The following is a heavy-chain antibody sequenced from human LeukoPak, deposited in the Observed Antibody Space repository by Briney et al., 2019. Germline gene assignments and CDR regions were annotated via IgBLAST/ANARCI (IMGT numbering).Heavy chain of an antibody. CDR3: ARELERPNFFDY. J-gene: IGHJ4*02. D-gene: IGHD1-1*01. CDR1: GFTFSSYS. Sequence: PGGSLRLSCAASGFTFSSYSMNWVRQAPGKGLEWVSSISSSSSYIYYADSVKGRFTISRDNSKNTLFLQMNSLRAEDTAVYYCARELERPNFFDYWGQGTLVTVSS. V-gene: IGHV3-21*01. CDR2: ISSSSSYI.